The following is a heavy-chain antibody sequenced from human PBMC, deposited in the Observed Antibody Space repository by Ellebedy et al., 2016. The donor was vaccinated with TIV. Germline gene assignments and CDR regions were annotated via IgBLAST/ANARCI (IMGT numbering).Heavy chain of an antibody. J-gene: IGHJ5*02. V-gene: IGHV5-10-1*01. CDR2: IDPLNSYT. D-gene: IGHD2-15*01. CDR3: ARHRRAYCSGGGCSFDP. Sequence: GESLKISCNTSGYNFNNFWISWVRQKPGKGLEWMGRIDPLNSYTNYNPSFQGHVTLSIDKSFRTAYLQWSSLEASDTAMYYCARHRRAYCSGGGCSFDPWGQGTLVTVSS. CDR1: GYNFNNFW.